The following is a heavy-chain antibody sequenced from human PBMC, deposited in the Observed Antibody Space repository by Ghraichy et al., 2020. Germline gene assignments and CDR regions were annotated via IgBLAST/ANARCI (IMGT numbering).Heavy chain of an antibody. CDR1: GYTFTSYG. V-gene: IGHV1-18*01. D-gene: IGHD2-15*01. CDR2: ISAYNGNT. CDR3: ASSSICSGGSCYFVFDI. J-gene: IGHJ3*02. Sequence: ASVKVSCKASGYTFTSYGISWVRQAPGQGLEWMGWISAYNGNTNYAQKLQGRVTMTTDTSTSTAYMELRSLRSDDTAVYYCASSSICSGGSCYFVFDIWGQGTMVTVSS.